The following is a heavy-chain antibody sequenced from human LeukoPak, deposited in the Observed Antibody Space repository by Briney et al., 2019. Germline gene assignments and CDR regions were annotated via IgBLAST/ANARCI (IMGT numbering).Heavy chain of an antibody. CDR2: FSSGSTSTT. D-gene: IGHD2-8*02. J-gene: IGHJ3*02. V-gene: IGHV3-48*01. CDR1: GFTFSSYS. Sequence: GGSLRLSCAASGFTFSSYSMNWVRQAPGRGLEWVSYFSSGSTSTTYYADSVKGRVTISRDNSKNTLFLQLNSLRAEDAAVYHCAKTYMWSIDAFHIWGQGTMVTVSS. CDR3: AKTYMWSIDAFHI.